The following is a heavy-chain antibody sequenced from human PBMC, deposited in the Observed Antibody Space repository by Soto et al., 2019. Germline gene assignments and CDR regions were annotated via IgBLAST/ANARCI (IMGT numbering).Heavy chain of an antibody. CDR3: ARGGRENNWNDANCDY. V-gene: IGHV1-69*08. J-gene: IGHJ4*02. CDR2: VAPKIGSS. Sequence: QVQLVQSGAEVKKPGSSVRVSCKASGGTFSSYTINWVRQAPGQGLEWMGRVAPKIGSSNFVRKFQGGLTLTADKSRRTAYMELSSLRSEDTAVYYCARGGRENNWNDANCDYWGQGTRVTVSS. D-gene: IGHD1-20*01. CDR1: GGTFSSYT.